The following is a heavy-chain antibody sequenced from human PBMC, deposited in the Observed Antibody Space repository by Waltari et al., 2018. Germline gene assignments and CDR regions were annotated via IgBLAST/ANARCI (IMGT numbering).Heavy chain of an antibody. D-gene: IGHD4-17*01. CDR2: IYSGGST. Sequence: EVQLVETGGGLIQPGGSLRLSCAASGFTVSSNYMRWVRQAPGKGLEWVSVIYSGGSTYYADSVKGRFTISRDNSKNTLYLQMNSLRAEDTAVYYCARKNYGGNTRVNWYFDLWGRGTLVTVSS. CDR3: ARKNYGGNTRVNWYFDL. CDR1: GFTVSSNY. J-gene: IGHJ2*01. V-gene: IGHV3-53*02.